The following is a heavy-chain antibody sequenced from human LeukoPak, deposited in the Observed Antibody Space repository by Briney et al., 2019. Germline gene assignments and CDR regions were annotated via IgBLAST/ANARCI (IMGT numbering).Heavy chain of an antibody. V-gene: IGHV1-8*01. Sequence: ASVKVSCKASGYTFTSYDINWVRQATGQGLERMGWMNPNSGNTGYAQKFQGRVTMTRNTSISTAYMELSSLRSEDTAVYYCARGGWFGDYYYYGMDVWGQGTTVTVSS. CDR2: MNPNSGNT. D-gene: IGHD3-10*01. CDR3: ARGGWFGDYYYYGMDV. J-gene: IGHJ6*02. CDR1: GYTFTSYD.